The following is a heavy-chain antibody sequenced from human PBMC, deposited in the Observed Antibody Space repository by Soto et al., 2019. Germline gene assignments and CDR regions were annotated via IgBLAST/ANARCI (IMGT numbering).Heavy chain of an antibody. V-gene: IGHV3-23*01. D-gene: IGHD5-12*01. J-gene: IGHJ4*02. CDR2: ILGRGDT. CDR1: GFTFSSFA. CDR3: VTDVRPDGYWDFDY. Sequence: EVPLLESGGGSVQPGGSLRLSCAASGFTFSSFAMSWVRQAPGKGLEWVSGILGRGDTYYEESVKGRFTISRDNSKNTLFLQLNILSVEDTAIYYCVTDVRPDGYWDFDYWGQGTLVTVSS.